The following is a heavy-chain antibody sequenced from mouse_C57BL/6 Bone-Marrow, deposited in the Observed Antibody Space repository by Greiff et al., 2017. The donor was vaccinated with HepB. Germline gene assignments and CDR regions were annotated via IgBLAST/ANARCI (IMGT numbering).Heavy chain of an antibody. CDR3: AREGITTVVADWYFDV. D-gene: IGHD1-1*01. CDR1: GYTFTGYW. Sequence: QVQLQQSGAELMKPGASVKLSCKATGYTFTGYWIEWVKQRPGHGLEWIGEILPGSGSTNYNEKFKGKATFTADTSSNTAYMQLSSLTTEDSAIYYCAREGITTVVADWYFDVWGTGTTVTVSS. V-gene: IGHV1-9*01. CDR2: ILPGSGST. J-gene: IGHJ1*03.